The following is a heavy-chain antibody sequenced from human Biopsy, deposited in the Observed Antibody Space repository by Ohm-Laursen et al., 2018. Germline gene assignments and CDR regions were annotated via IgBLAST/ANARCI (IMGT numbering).Heavy chain of an antibody. J-gene: IGHJ4*02. CDR2: IYSDGSST. CDR1: GFTFSSYC. V-gene: IGHV3-74*01. Sequence: GSLRLSCSASGFTFSSYCMHWVRQAPGKGLVWVSRIYSDGSSTSYADSVKGRFTISRDNAKNTVFLQMNSLRAEDTAVYYCTRAEAGSGSLLYFDYWGQGTLVTVSS. D-gene: IGHD3-10*01. CDR3: TRAEAGSGSLLYFDY.